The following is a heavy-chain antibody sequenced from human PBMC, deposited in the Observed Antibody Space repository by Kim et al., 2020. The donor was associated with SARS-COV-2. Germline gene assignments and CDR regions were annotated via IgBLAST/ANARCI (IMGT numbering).Heavy chain of an antibody. V-gene: IGHV2-5*01. CDR2: DDK. J-gene: IGHJ5*02. CDR3: ARFVDWFDP. Sequence: DDKRYSPSLKSRLTITKDTSKNQVVLTMTNMDPVDTATYYCARFVDWFDPWGQGTLVTVSS.